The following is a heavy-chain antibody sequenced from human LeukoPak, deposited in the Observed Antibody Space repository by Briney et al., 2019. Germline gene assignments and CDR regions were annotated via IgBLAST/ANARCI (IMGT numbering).Heavy chain of an antibody. CDR3: ARGAEGVPAAIGGAFDI. J-gene: IGHJ3*02. CDR1: GFTFSSYD. V-gene: IGHV3-13*01. CDR2: IGTAGDT. Sequence: GGSLSLSCAASGFTFSSYDWHWVRQATGKGLEWVSAIGTAGDTYYPGSVKGRFTISRENAKNSLYIQMNSLSAGDTAVYYCARGAEGVPAAIGGAFDIWGQGTIVTVSS. D-gene: IGHD2-2*01.